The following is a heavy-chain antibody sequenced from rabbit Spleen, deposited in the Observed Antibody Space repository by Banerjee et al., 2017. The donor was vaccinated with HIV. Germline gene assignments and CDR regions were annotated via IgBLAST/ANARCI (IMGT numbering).Heavy chain of an antibody. V-gene: IGHV1S45*01. CDR2: IYNGNGAT. Sequence: QQQLEESGGGLVKPGGTLTLTCKASGFDFSAYWLTWVRQAPGKGLEWIACIYNGNGATYYASWGKGRFTISKTSSTTVTLQMTSLTVADTATYFCARDTGSSFSSYGMDLWGPGTSSPS. D-gene: IGHD8-1*01. CDR3: ARDTGSSFSSYGMDL. J-gene: IGHJ6*01. CDR1: GFDFSAYW.